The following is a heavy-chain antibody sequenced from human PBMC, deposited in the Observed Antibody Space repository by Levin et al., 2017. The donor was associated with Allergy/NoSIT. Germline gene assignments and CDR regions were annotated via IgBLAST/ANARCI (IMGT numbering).Heavy chain of an antibody. CDR1: GFTFSDYY. V-gene: IGHV3-11*01. Sequence: GESLKISCAASGFTFSDYYMSWIRQAPGKGLEWVSYISSSGSTIYYADSVKGRFTISRDNAKNSLYLQMNSLRAEDTAVYYCARHYDDVWGSYRPEFDYWGQGTLVTVSS. J-gene: IGHJ4*02. CDR3: ARHYDDVWGSYRPEFDY. CDR2: ISSSGSTI. D-gene: IGHD3-16*02.